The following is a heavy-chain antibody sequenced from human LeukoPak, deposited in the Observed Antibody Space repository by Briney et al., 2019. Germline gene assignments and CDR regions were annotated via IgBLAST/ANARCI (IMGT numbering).Heavy chain of an antibody. CDR2: INTNTGNP. J-gene: IGHJ4*02. D-gene: IGHD4-17*01. V-gene: IGHV7-4-1*02. CDR1: GYTFTSYA. CDR3: ARDLWDDYGDYGSFDY. Sequence: AAVKVTCKASGYTFTSYAMNWVRQTPGQGLEWMGWINTNTGNPTYAQGFTGRFVFSLDTSVSTAYLQISSLKAEDTAVYYCARDLWDDYGDYGSFDYWGQGTLVTVSS.